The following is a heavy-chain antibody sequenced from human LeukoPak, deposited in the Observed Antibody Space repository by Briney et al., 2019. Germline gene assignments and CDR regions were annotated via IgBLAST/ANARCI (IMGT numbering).Heavy chain of an antibody. J-gene: IGHJ4*02. CDR3: ARRLLGGSGSYYFDY. CDR2: ISNDGSST. CDR1: GLTLGSHW. D-gene: IGHD6-19*01. Sequence: GGSLRLSCAASGLTLGSHWMHWVRQAPGKGLVWVSRISNDGSSTHYADSMKGRFTISRDNAKNTLYLQMNSLRAEDTAVYYCARRLLGGSGSYYFDYWGQGTLVTVSS. V-gene: IGHV3-74*01.